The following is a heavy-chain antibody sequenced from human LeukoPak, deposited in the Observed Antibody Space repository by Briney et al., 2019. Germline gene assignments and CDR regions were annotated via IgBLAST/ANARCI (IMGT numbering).Heavy chain of an antibody. V-gene: IGHV1-2*02. CDR2: INPNSGGT. D-gene: IGHD6-13*01. Sequence: ASVKLSCKASGYTFTDYYINWVRQAPGQGLEWMGWINPNSGGTNYALKFQCRVTMTRDTSIRTAYMELSRLRSDDTAVYYCARGRSSGWYNWFDPWCQGTLVTVSA. CDR1: GYTFTDYY. J-gene: IGHJ5*02. CDR3: ARGRSSGWYNWFDP.